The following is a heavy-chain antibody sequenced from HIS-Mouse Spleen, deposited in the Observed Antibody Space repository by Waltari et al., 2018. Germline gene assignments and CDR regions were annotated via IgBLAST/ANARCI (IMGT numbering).Heavy chain of an antibody. CDR2: ISSSSSYI. CDR3: ARDHSSWPEYFQH. V-gene: IGHV3-21*01. Sequence: EVQLVESGGGLVKPGGSLRLSCSASGFTFSSYSMNWVRQAPGKGLEWVSSISSSSSYIYYADSVKGRFTISRDNAKNSLYLQMNSLRAEDTAVYYCARDHSSWPEYFQHWGQGTLVTVSS. J-gene: IGHJ1*01. D-gene: IGHD6-13*01. CDR1: GFTFSSYS.